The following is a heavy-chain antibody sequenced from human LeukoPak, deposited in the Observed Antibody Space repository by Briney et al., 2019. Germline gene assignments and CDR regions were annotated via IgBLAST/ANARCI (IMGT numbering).Heavy chain of an antibody. CDR3: ARGGHQLPYRTTEYYYMDV. D-gene: IGHD2-2*01. Sequence: SETLSLTCTVSGYSISNGYYWGWIRQPPGKGLEWVGSIYHRGSTYYNPSLRSRVTISVDTSKNQFSLKLSSVTAADTAVYYCARGGHQLPYRTTEYYYMDVWGKGTTVTISS. V-gene: IGHV4-38-2*02. CDR2: IYHRGST. CDR1: GYSISNGYY. J-gene: IGHJ6*03.